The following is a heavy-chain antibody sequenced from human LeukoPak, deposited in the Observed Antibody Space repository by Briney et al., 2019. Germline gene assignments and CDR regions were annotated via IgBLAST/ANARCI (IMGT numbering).Heavy chain of an antibody. CDR2: IWYDGSNE. Sequence: GGSLRLSCAASGFSFGTYSMHWARQVPGKGLEWVAVIWYDGSNEDYADSVKGRFTISRDNSKNTLYLQMNSLRAEDTAVYYCAREMAVWGQGALVTVSS. J-gene: IGHJ4*02. V-gene: IGHV3-33*01. CDR1: GFSFGTYS. CDR3: AREMAV. D-gene: IGHD2-8*01.